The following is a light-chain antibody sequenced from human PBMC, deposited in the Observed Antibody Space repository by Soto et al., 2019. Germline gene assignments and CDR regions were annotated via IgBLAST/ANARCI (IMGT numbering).Light chain of an antibody. J-gene: IGLJ2*01. CDR1: RSDVGGYNY. V-gene: IGLV2-14*03. CDR3: SSFTTVNTFVV. Sequence: QSALTQPASVSGFPGQSITISCTGSRSDVGGYNYVSWYQQHPAKAPKMIIYDVTSRPSGVSNRFSGSKSGNTASLTISGLQAEDAADYYCSSFTTVNTFVVFGRGTQLTVL. CDR2: DVT.